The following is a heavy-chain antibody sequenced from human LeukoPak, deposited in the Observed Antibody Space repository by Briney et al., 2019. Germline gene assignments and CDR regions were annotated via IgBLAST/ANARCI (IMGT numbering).Heavy chain of an antibody. V-gene: IGHV1-2*02. CDR3: AREFYGDYSETRWFEP. CDR1: GYTFTGYY. CDR2: INPNSGGT. Sequence: ASVKVSCKASGYTFTGYYMHWVRQAPGQGLEWMGWINPNSGGTNYAQKFQGRVSMTRDTSISTAYMELSRLRSDDTAVYYCAREFYGDYSETRWFEPWGQGTLVTVSS. D-gene: IGHD4-17*01. J-gene: IGHJ5*02.